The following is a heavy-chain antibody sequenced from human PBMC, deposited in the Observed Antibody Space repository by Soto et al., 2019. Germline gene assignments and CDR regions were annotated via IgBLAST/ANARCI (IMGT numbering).Heavy chain of an antibody. J-gene: IGHJ6*02. CDR1: GFTFSSYG. D-gene: IGHD1-26*01. V-gene: IGHV3-30*18. CDR3: AKDSEWELLGYYYYGMDV. CDR2: ISYDGSNK. Sequence: GGSLRLSCAASGFTFSSYGMQWVRQAPSKGLEWVAVISYDGSNKYYADSVKGRFTISRDNSKNTLYLQMNSLRAEDTAVYYCAKDSEWELLGYYYYGMDVWGQGTTVTASS.